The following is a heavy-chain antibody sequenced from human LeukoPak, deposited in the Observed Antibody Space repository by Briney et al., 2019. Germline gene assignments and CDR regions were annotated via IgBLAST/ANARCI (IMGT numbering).Heavy chain of an antibody. V-gene: IGHV3-9*01. CDR1: GFTFDDYA. Sequence: GGSLRLSCAASGFTFDDYAMHWVRQAPGKGLEWVSGISWNSGSIGYADSVKGRFTISRDNAKNSLYLQMNSLRDEDTAVYYCARDRVVPAAIFFDYWGQGTLVTVSS. D-gene: IGHD2-2*01. J-gene: IGHJ4*02. CDR2: ISWNSGSI. CDR3: ARDRVVPAAIFFDY.